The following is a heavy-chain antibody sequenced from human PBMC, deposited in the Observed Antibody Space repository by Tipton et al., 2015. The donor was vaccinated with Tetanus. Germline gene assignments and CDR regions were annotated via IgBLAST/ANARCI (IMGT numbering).Heavy chain of an antibody. J-gene: IGHJ4*02. CDR2: NNHNGNG. CDR3: TRGGISGDYYSDY. D-gene: IGHD1-14*01. CDR1: GFSFSNYA. V-gene: IGHV4-34*01. Sequence: LRLSCAASGFSFSNYAMSWIRQAPGKGLEWIGENNHNGNGYYNPSLKSRVTISLDTSTSQFSLRLTSVTAADTAVYYCTRGGISGDYYSDYWGQGTLVTVSS.